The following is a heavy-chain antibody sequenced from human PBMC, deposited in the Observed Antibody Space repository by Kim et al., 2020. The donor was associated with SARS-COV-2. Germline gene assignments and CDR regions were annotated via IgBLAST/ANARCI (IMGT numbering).Heavy chain of an antibody. Sequence: ASVKVSCKASGYTFSSYAMHWVRQAPGQRLEWMGWINAGNGNTKYLEKFQGRVTITRDTSADTAYMELSSLRSEDTAVYFCARGNLGAFDNWGQGTMVTV. D-gene: IGHD7-27*01. CDR2: INAGNGNT. V-gene: IGHV1-3*01. J-gene: IGHJ3*02. CDR3: ARGNLGAFDN. CDR1: GYTFSSYA.